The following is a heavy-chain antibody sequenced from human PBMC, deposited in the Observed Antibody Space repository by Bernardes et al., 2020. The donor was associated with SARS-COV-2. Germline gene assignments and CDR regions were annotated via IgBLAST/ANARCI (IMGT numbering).Heavy chain of an antibody. V-gene: IGHV3-7*01. CDR2: IKQDGSEK. D-gene: IGHD6-13*01. J-gene: IGHJ6*02. CDR3: ARDRVAAAGTSYYYGMDV. CDR1: GFTFSSYW. Sequence: GGSLRLSCAASGFTFSSYWMSWVRQAPGKGLEWVANIKQDGSEKNYVDSVKGRFTISRDNAKNSLYLQMNSLRADDTAVYYCARDRVAAAGTSYYYGMDVWGQGTTVTVSS.